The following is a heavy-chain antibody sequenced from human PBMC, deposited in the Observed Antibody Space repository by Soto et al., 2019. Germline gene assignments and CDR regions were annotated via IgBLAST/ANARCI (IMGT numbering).Heavy chain of an antibody. D-gene: IGHD3-16*02. CDR3: ARGHDYVWGSYRYTPYYFDY. V-gene: IGHV4-59*01. J-gene: IGHJ4*02. CDR1: GGSISSYY. CDR2: IYYSGST. Sequence: SETLSLTCTVSGGSISSYYWSWIRQPPGKGLDWIGYIYYSGSTNYNPSLKSRVTISVDTSKNQFSLKLSSVTAADTAVYYCARGHDYVWGSYRYTPYYFDYWGQGTLVTVSS.